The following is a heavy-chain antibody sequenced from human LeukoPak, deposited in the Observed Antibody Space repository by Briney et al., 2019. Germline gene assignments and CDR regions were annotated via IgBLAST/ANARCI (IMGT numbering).Heavy chain of an antibody. J-gene: IGHJ4*02. CDR1: GFTFSSHW. CDR2: IKSDGSST. V-gene: IGHV3-74*01. CDR3: ARGGSSSGYHGFY. Sequence: QPGGSLRLSCAASGFTFSSHWIHWVRQAPGKGLVWVSSIKSDGSSTNYADSVKGRFTISRDNAKNTLYLQMNSLRVEDTAVYYCARGGSSSGYHGFYWGQGTLVTVSS. D-gene: IGHD3-22*01.